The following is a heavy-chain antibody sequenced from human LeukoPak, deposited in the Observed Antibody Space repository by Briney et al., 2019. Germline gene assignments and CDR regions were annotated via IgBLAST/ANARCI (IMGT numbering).Heavy chain of an antibody. CDR1: GFTFSSYA. D-gene: IGHD2-15*01. V-gene: IGHV3-23*01. CDR2: ISGSGGST. CDR3: AKDIQDIVVVVAATSAFDI. J-gene: IGHJ3*02. Sequence: PGGSLRLSCAASGFTFSSYAMSWVRQAPGKGLEWVSAISGSGGSTYYADSVKGRFTISRDNSKNTLYLQMNSLRAEDTALYYCAKDIQDIVVVVAATSAFDIWGQGTMVTVSS.